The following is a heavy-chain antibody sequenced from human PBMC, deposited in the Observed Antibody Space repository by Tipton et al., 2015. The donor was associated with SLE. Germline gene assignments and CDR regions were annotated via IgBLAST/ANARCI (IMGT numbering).Heavy chain of an antibody. CDR1: GDSISSSGYY. J-gene: IGHJ6*02. V-gene: IGHV4-39*07. D-gene: IGHD6-13*01. Sequence: TLSLTCTVSGDSISSSGYYWGWIRQPPGKGLEWIASIFDSGNTYQNPSLKSRVTISVDTSRNQLSLKLNSVTAADTAFYYCARDSIEAPGSRAGFLVDVWGQGTTVTVSS. CDR3: ARDSIEAPGSRAGFLVDV. CDR2: IFDSGNT.